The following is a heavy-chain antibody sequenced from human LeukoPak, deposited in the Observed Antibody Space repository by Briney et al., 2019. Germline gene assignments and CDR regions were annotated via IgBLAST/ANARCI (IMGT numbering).Heavy chain of an antibody. CDR1: GFTFSSYR. CDR3: AKEISSGAL. D-gene: IGHD6-19*01. CDR2: ISYDGSNK. J-gene: IGHJ4*02. V-gene: IGHV3-30*18. Sequence: GRSLRLSCAASGFTFSSYRMHWVRQAPGKGLEWVAVISYDGSNKYYADSVKGRFTISRDNSKNTLYLQMNSLRAEDTAVYYCAKEISSGALWGQGTLVTVSP.